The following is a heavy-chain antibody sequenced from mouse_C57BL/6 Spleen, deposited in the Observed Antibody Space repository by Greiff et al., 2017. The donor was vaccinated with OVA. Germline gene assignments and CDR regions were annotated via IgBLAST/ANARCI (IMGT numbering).Heavy chain of an antibody. D-gene: IGHD3-2*02. CDR2: ISSGSSTI. J-gene: IGHJ4*01. V-gene: IGHV5-17*01. CDR3: ARKAGYYAMDY. CDR1: GFTFSDYG. Sequence: EVKVVESGGGLVKPGGSLKLSCAASGFTFSDYGMHWVRQAPEKGLEWVAYISSGSSTIYYADKVKGRFTISRDNAKNTLFLQMTSLRSEDTAMYYCARKAGYYAMDYWGQGTSVTVSS.